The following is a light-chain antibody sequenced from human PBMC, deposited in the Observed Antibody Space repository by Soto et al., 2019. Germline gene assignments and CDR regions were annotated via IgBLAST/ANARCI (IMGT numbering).Light chain of an antibody. CDR1: QGISNY. Sequence: DIQMTQAPSSLSASVGDRVTITCRASQGISNYLAWYQQKPGKVPKLLIYAASTLQSRVPSRFSSSESGTHFTLTISSPQPAEVATYYNQYYNSTPFPFGPPTKLAIK. CDR3: QYYNSTPFP. J-gene: IGKJ3*01. CDR2: AAS. V-gene: IGKV1-27*01.